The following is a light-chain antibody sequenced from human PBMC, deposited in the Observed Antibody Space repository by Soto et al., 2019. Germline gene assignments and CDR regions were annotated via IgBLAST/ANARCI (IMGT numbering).Light chain of an antibody. J-gene: IGLJ1*01. CDR3: AAWDDSLKGV. V-gene: IGLV1-44*01. CDR2: SNN. CDR1: SSNIGSNT. Sequence: QSVLTQPPSASGTPGQRGTISCSGSSSNIGSNTVNWYQQLPGTAPKLLIYSNNQRPSGVPDRFSGSKSGTSASLAISGLQSEDEADYYCAAWDDSLKGVFGTGTKVTVL.